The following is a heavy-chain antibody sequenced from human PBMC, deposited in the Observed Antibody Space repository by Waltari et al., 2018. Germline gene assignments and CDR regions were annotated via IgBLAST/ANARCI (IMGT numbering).Heavy chain of an antibody. CDR2: INPNSGGT. D-gene: IGHD6-6*01. V-gene: IGHV1-2*06. J-gene: IGHJ6*03. CDR3: ARDIAARLRYYYYMDV. CDR1: GYTFTGYY. Sequence: QVQLVQSGAEVKKPGASVKVSCKASGYTFTGYYMHWVRQAPGQGLEWMGRINPNSGGTNYAQKFQGRVTMTRDTSISTADMELSRLRSDDTAVYYCARDIAARLRYYYYMDVWGKGTTVTVSS.